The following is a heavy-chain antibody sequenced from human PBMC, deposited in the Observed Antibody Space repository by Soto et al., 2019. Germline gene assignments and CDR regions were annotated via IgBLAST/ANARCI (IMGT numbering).Heavy chain of an antibody. CDR1: GYTFTSYG. V-gene: IGHV1-18*01. CDR2: ISAYNGNT. D-gene: IGHD2-15*01. J-gene: IGHJ3*02. CDR3: AREWEGGYCSGGSGSSRDAFDT. Sequence: SLKVSCNASGYTFTSYGISWVLQAPGQGLEWMGWISAYNGNTNYAQKLQGRVTMTTDTSTSTAYMELRSLRSDDTAVYYCAREWEGGYCSGGSGSSRDAFDTWGHGTMVTASS.